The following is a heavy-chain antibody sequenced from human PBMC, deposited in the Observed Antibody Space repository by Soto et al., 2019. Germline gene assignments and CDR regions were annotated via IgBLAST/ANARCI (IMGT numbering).Heavy chain of an antibody. CDR1: GFTFTSYT. V-gene: IGHV3-48*01. D-gene: IGHD5-12*01. CDR3: ARGWLDYFDY. Sequence: GGSLRLSCAASGFTFTSYTMNWVRQAPGKGLEWVSYISSSSSTIYYADSVKGRFTISRDNAKNSLYLQMNSLRAEDTAVYYCARGWLDYFDYWGQGTLVTVSS. CDR2: ISSSSSTI. J-gene: IGHJ4*02.